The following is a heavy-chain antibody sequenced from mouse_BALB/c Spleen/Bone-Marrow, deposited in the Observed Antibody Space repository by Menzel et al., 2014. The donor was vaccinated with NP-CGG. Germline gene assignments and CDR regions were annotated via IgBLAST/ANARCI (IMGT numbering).Heavy chain of an antibody. D-gene: IGHD1-2*01. CDR3: TRSGYYGYGWYFDV. V-gene: IGHV1S81*02. J-gene: IGHJ1*01. Sequence: QVQLQQSGAELVKPGASVKLSCRVSGYTFTNYFVYWVKQRPGQGLEWIGEINPSNDTPNFNEKFKSKATLTVDKSSSTAYMQLSSLTSEDSAVYYCTRSGYYGYGWYFDVWGAATTVNVSS. CDR1: GYTFTNYF. CDR2: INPSNDTP.